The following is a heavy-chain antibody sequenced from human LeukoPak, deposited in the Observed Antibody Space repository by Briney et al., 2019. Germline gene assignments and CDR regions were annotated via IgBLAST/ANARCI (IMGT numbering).Heavy chain of an antibody. Sequence: ASVKVSCKASGYTFTSYYMHWVRQAPGQGLEWMGIINPSGGSTSYAQKFQGRVTMTRDTSTSTVYMELSSLRSDDTAVYYCARSWWELFAFDIWGQGTMVTVSS. D-gene: IGHD1-26*01. CDR3: ARSWWELFAFDI. CDR1: GYTFTSYY. CDR2: INPSGGST. J-gene: IGHJ3*02. V-gene: IGHV1-46*01.